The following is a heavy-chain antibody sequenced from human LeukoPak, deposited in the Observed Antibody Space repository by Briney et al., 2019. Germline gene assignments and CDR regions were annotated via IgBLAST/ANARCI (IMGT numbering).Heavy chain of an antibody. V-gene: IGHV4-34*01. J-gene: IGHJ5*02. D-gene: IGHD3-22*01. CDR2: VNHSGST. Sequence: SETLSLTCDVSGGSFSGYYWSWIRQSTGKGLEWIGDVNHSGSTKYNPSLKSRLTISADRSQNQFSLRLNSVTAADTAIYYCARHADYDSNWFDPWGRGILVTVSS. CDR1: GGSFSGYY. CDR3: ARHADYDSNWFDP.